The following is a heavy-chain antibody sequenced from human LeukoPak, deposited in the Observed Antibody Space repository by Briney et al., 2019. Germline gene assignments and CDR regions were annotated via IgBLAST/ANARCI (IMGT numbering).Heavy chain of an antibody. CDR3: ARESTVTTNYYYGMDV. CDR1: GHTFTRYY. V-gene: IGHV1-46*01. Sequence: ASVKVSCKASGHTFTRYYMHWVRQAPGQGLEWMGIINPSGGSANYAQKFQGRVTMTRDTSTSTVYMELSSLRSEDTAVYYCARESTVTTNYYYGMDVWGQGTTVTVSS. J-gene: IGHJ6*02. D-gene: IGHD4-17*01. CDR2: INPSGGSA.